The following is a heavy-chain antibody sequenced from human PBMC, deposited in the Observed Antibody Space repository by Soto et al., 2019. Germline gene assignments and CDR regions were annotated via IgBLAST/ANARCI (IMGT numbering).Heavy chain of an antibody. D-gene: IGHD6-19*01. CDR3: ARGGSSGWHGTH. J-gene: IGHJ1*01. V-gene: IGHV1-69*01. CDR2: IIPIFGTA. CDR1: GGTFSSYA. Sequence: QVQLVQSGAEVTKHGSSVTVSCKASGGTFSSYAISWVRQAPGQGLEWMGGIIPIFGTANYAQKFQGRVTTTADEYTSTAYMALSSLRAEDRAVYYSARGGSSGWHGTHWGQGTLVTVSS.